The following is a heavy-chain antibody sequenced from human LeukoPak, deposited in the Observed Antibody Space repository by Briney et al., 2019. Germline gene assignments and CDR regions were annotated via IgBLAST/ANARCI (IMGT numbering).Heavy chain of an antibody. J-gene: IGHJ1*01. Sequence: PERSLRLSCAASGFTFSSYAMHWVRQAPGKGLEWVAVISYDGSNKYYADYVKGRFTISRDNSKNTLYLQMNSLRADDTAVYFCARSSRHCRGGSCYPEYFQHWGQGTMVTVSS. CDR1: GFTFSSYA. D-gene: IGHD2-15*01. CDR3: ARSSRHCRGGSCYPEYFQH. V-gene: IGHV3-30*04. CDR2: ISYDGSNK.